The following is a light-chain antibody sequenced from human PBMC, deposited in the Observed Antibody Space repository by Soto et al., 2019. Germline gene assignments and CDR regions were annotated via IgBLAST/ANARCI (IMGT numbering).Light chain of an antibody. V-gene: IGKV3D-15*01. Sequence: EVVRTQSPATLSVSPVERATLSCMASQTVRDNLGWYQQKPGQPPRLLIYGATTRATGIPARFSGSGSGTEFTLTISSLQSEDFAVYYCQQYNNWPLTFGGGTKVDIK. J-gene: IGKJ4*01. CDR2: GAT. CDR3: QQYNNWPLT. CDR1: QTVRDN.